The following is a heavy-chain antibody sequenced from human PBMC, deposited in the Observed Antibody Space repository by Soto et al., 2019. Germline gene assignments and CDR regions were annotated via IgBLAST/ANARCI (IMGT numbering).Heavy chain of an antibody. Sequence: GGSLRLSCAASGFTFSSYAMHWVRQAPGKGLEYVSAISSNGGSTYYANSVKGRFTISRDNSKNTLYLQMGSLRAEDMAVYYCARDLLADFWSDGGDAFDIWGQGTMVTVSS. D-gene: IGHD3-3*01. J-gene: IGHJ3*02. CDR1: GFTFSSYA. CDR2: ISSNGGST. CDR3: ARDLLADFWSDGGDAFDI. V-gene: IGHV3-64*01.